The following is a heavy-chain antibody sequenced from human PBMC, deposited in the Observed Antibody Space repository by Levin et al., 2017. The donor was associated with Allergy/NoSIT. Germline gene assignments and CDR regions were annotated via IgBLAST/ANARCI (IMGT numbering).Heavy chain of an antibody. J-gene: IGHJ6*02. Sequence: GGSLRLSCAASGFTISRHWMRWVRQAPGKGLEWVADIKQDGSEKYYVDSVKGRFTISRDNAKNSLYLQMNSLRAEDTAVYYCARDGIQLWALDVWGQGTTVTVSS. CDR2: IKQDGSEK. V-gene: IGHV3-7*04. CDR3: ARDGIQLWALDV. D-gene: IGHD5-18*01. CDR1: GFTISRHW.